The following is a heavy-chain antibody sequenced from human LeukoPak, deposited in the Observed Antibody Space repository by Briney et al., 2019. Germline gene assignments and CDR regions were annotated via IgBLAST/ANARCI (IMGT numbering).Heavy chain of an antibody. J-gene: IGHJ5*02. Sequence: GASVKVSRKASGGTFSSYTISWVRQAPGQGLEWVGRIIPILGIANYAQKFQGRVTNTADKSTSTAYMELSSLRSEDTAVYYCARSIAAQGTWFDPWGQGTLVTVSS. D-gene: IGHD6-6*01. CDR2: IIPILGIA. CDR3: ARSIAAQGTWFDP. V-gene: IGHV1-69*02. CDR1: GGTFSSYT.